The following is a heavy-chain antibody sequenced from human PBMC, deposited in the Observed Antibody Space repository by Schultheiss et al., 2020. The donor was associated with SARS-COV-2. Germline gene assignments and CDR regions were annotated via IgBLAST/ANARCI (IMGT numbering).Heavy chain of an antibody. D-gene: IGHD6-13*01. J-gene: IGHJ4*02. CDR1: GFTFSDYY. CDR3: ARVGGAAAGTFDY. V-gene: IGHV3-11*06. CDR2: ISSSSTYT. Sequence: GESLKISCAASGFTFSDYYMSWIRQAPGKGLEWVSYISSSSTYTNYADSVKGRFTISRDNAKNSLYLQMNSLRAGDTAVYYCARVGGAAAGTFDYWGQGTLVTVSS.